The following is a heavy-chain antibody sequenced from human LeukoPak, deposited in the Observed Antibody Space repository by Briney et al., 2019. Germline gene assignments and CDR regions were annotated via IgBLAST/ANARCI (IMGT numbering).Heavy chain of an antibody. Sequence: GGSLRLSCAASGFTFSSYSMNWVRQAPGKGLEWVSSISSSSSYIYYADSVKGRFTISRDNAKNSLYLQMTSLRADDTAVYYCGKVRLYGGNAEYVYWGQGTLVTVSS. J-gene: IGHJ4*02. CDR1: GFTFSSYS. CDR3: GKVRLYGGNAEYVY. V-gene: IGHV3-21*04. CDR2: ISSSSSYI. D-gene: IGHD4-23*01.